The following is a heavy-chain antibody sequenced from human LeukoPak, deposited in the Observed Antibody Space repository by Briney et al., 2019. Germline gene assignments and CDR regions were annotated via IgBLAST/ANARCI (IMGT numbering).Heavy chain of an antibody. Sequence: ASVKVSCKASGYTFTSYGISWVRQAPEQGLEWMGWISGYNDNTNYAQNLQGRVTMTTDTSTSTAYMELRSLRSDDTAVYYCARVRGVAAARFDPWGQGTLVTVSS. CDR3: ARVRGVAAARFDP. CDR2: ISGYNDNT. D-gene: IGHD6-13*01. J-gene: IGHJ5*02. CDR1: GYTFTSYG. V-gene: IGHV1-18*01.